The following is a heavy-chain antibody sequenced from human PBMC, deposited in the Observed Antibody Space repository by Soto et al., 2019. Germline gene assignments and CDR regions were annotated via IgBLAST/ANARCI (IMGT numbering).Heavy chain of an antibody. V-gene: IGHV3-74*01. D-gene: IGHD5-12*01. CDR2: INSDGSST. Sequence: VGSLRLSCAASGFTFSSYWMHWVRQAPGKGLVWVSRINSDGSSTSYADSVKGRFTISRDNAKNTLYLQMNSLRAEDTAVYYCARVEMATMAWGYFDYWGQGTLVTVSS. CDR1: GFTFSSYW. J-gene: IGHJ4*02. CDR3: ARVEMATMAWGYFDY.